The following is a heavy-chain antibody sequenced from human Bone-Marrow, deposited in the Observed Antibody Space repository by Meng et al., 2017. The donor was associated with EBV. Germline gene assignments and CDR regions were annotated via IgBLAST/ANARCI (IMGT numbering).Heavy chain of an antibody. CDR1: GGTFSSYA. J-gene: IGHJ4*02. CDR3: ARSPSSHFDY. D-gene: IGHD1-26*01. V-gene: IGHV1-69*01. Sequence: QVRMWTSAGEVKKPGSAVKVSCKASGGTFSSYAISWVRQAPGQGLEWMGGIIPIFGTANYAQKFQGRVTITADESTSTAYMELSSLRSEDTAVYYCARSPSSHFDYWGQGTLVTVSS. CDR2: IIPIFGTA.